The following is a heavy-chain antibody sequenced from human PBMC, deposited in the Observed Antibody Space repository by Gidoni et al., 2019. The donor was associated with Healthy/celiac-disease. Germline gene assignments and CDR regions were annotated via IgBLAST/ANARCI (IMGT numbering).Heavy chain of an antibody. CDR3: ARGRYSYGLYYYYYGMDV. Sequence: QVQLQQWGAGLLKPSETLSLTCAVYGRSFSGYYWSWIRQPPGKGLEWIGEINHSGSTNYNPSLKSRVTISVDTSKNQFSLKLSSVTAADTAVYYCARGRYSYGLYYYYYGMDVWGQGTTVTVSS. V-gene: IGHV4-34*01. CDR2: INHSGST. D-gene: IGHD5-18*01. CDR1: GRSFSGYY. J-gene: IGHJ6*02.